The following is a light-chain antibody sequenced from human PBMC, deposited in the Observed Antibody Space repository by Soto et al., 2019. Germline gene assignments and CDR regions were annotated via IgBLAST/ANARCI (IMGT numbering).Light chain of an antibody. Sequence: DIVLTQSPGSLSLSPGERASLSCRASQNVETFLAWYQQRPGHSPRLLIYDASRRATGIPARFSGSGSGTDFNLTITGREPEEFGVYYCQQRYNWPVTFGAGTKVEI. V-gene: IGKV3-11*01. CDR2: DAS. J-gene: IGKJ4*01. CDR3: QQRYNWPVT. CDR1: QNVETF.